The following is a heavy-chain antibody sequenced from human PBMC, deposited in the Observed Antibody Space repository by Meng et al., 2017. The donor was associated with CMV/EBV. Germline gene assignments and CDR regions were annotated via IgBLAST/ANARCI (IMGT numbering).Heavy chain of an antibody. CDR3: ARGLTMVRGVMPGH. Sequence: SETLSLTCTVSGGSISSSSYYWGWLRQPPGKGLEWIGSIYYSGSTYYNPSLKSRVTISVDTSKNQFSLKLSSVTAADTAVYYCARGLTMVRGVMPGHWGQGTLVTSPQ. J-gene: IGHJ4*02. V-gene: IGHV4-39*07. CDR2: IYYSGST. D-gene: IGHD3-10*01. CDR1: GGSISSSSYY.